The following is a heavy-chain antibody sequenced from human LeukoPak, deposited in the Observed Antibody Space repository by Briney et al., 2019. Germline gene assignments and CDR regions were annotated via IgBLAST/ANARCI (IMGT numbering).Heavy chain of an antibody. Sequence: PGGSLRLSCAASGYTFSECSVNWVRQVPGKGLEWVSSISISGTYIYYADSVKGRFTISRDNAKNSLFLQMNSLRAEDTAVYYCVSGNDPDYVWGTYRLDAFDIWGEGTMVIVSS. D-gene: IGHD3-16*02. V-gene: IGHV3-21*01. CDR1: GYTFSECS. J-gene: IGHJ3*02. CDR3: VSGNDPDYVWGTYRLDAFDI. CDR2: ISISGTYI.